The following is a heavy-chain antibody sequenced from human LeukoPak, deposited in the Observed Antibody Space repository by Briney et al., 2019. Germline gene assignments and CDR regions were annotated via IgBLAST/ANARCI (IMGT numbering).Heavy chain of an antibody. CDR2: IIPILGIA. J-gene: IGHJ6*02. CDR3: ASQYCSSTSCYKYYYYCGMDV. D-gene: IGHD2-2*02. CDR1: GGTFSSYA. V-gene: IGHV1-69*04. Sequence: SVKVSCKASGGTFSSYAISWVRQAPGQGLEWMGRIIPILGIANYAQKFQGRVTITADKSTSTAYMELSSLRSEDTAVYYCASQYCSSTSCYKYYYYCGMDVWGQGTTVTVSS.